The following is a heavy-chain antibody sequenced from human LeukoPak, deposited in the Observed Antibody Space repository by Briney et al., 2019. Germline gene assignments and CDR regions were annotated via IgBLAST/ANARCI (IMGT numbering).Heavy chain of an antibody. J-gene: IGHJ3*02. V-gene: IGHV3-23*01. CDR3: AKLLGIVGAFDAFDI. CDR1: GFTFSSYA. D-gene: IGHD1-26*01. Sequence: PGGSLRLFCAASGFTFSSYAMSWVRQAPGKGLEWVSAISGSGGSTYYADSVKGRFTISRDNSKNTLYLQMNSLRAEDTAVYYCAKLLGIVGAFDAFDIWGQGTMVTVSS. CDR2: ISGSGGST.